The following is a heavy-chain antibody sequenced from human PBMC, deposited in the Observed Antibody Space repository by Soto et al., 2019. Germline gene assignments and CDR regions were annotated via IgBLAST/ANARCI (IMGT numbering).Heavy chain of an antibody. V-gene: IGHV3-11*01. J-gene: IGHJ6*02. D-gene: IGHD6-19*01. CDR3: ARDIPSGWDPDGYGMDV. CDR1: RFTFSDYY. CDR2: ISSSGSTI. Sequence: QVQLVESGGGLVKPGGSLRLSCAASRFTFSDYYMSWIRQAPGKGLEWVSYISSSGSTIYYADSVKGRFTISRDNAKNSLYRQINSLRAEDTAVYYCARDIPSGWDPDGYGMDVWGQGTTVTVSS.